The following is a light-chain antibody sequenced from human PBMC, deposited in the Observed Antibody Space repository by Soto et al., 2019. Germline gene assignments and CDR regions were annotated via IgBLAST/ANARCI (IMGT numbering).Light chain of an antibody. J-gene: IGKJ5*01. Sequence: DIQLTQSPSSLSASVGDRVTITCRASQGINSFLAWYQQKPGKAPKLLLHTASTLQSGVPSRFSGSGSGTEFTLTISSPQPEDFATYFCQHLNSFPFTFGQGTRLEIK. CDR1: QGINSF. CDR3: QHLNSFPFT. V-gene: IGKV1-9*01. CDR2: TAS.